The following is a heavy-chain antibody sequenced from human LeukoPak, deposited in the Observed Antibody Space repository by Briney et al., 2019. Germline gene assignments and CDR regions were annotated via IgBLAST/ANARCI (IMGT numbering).Heavy chain of an antibody. CDR2: ISAYNGNT. CDR3: ARDIVVVPAAHAYYYGMDV. Sequence: AASVKVSCKASGYTFTSYGISWVRQATGQGLEWMGWISAYNGNTNYAQKLQGRVTMTTDTSTSTAYMELRSLRSDDTAVYYCARDIVVVPAAHAYYYGMDVWGQGTTVTVSS. J-gene: IGHJ6*02. V-gene: IGHV1-18*01. CDR1: GYTFTSYG. D-gene: IGHD2-2*01.